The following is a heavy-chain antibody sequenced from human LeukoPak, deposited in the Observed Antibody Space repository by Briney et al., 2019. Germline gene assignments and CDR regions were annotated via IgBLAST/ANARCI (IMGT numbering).Heavy chain of an antibody. CDR3: ARYCSSTSCFFDAFDI. CDR2: IYYSGST. D-gene: IGHD2-2*01. V-gene: IGHV4-30-4*08. Sequence: SQTLSLTCTVSGGSISSGDYSWSWIRQPPGKGLEWIGYIYYSGSTYYHPSLKSRVTISVDTSKTQFSLKLSSVTAADTAVYYCARYCSSTSCFFDAFDIWGQGTVVTVSS. CDR1: GGSISSGDYS. J-gene: IGHJ3*02.